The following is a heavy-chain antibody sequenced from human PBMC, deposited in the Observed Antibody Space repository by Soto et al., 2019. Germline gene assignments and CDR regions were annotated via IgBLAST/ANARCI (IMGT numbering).Heavy chain of an antibody. CDR1: GFTFSSYA. D-gene: IGHD6-25*01. V-gene: IGHV3-23*01. CDR2: ISGSGGGT. Sequence: EVQLLESGGGLVQPGGSLRLSCAASGFTFSSYAMNWVRQAPGKGLEWVSAISGSGGGTFYADSVKGRFTISRDNSKNTLYVEVNSLRAEDAAVYYCAKERRLQWEGRVGDYWGLGTLVTVSS. CDR3: AKERRLQWEGRVGDY. J-gene: IGHJ4*02.